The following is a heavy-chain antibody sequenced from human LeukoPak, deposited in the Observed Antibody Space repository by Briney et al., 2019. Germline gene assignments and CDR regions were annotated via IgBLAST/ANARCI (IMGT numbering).Heavy chain of an antibody. CDR1: AHTLRYLS. V-gene: IGHV1-24*01. CDR3: STETAANC. D-gene: IGHD2-21*01. J-gene: IGHJ4*02. Sequence: VASVKVSCNAFAHTLRYLSIHWVRQAPGKGLEWMGGYDPEDDERIYSEKFLGRVTLTEDTSTDTAYMELTSLRSDDTAVYYCSTETAANCWGQGTLVTVSS. CDR2: YDPEDDER.